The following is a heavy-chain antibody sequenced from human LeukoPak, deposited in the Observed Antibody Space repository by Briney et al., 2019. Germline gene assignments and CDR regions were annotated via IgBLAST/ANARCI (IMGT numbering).Heavy chain of an antibody. CDR1: GYTFTSYD. CDR2: MNPNSGNT. V-gene: IGHV1-8*03. CDR3: ARFVGATAFDI. Sequence: GASVKVSCKASGYTFTSYDINWVRQATGQGLEWMGWMNPNSGNTGYAQKFQGRVTITRNTSISTAYMELSSLRSEDTAVYYGARFVGATAFDIWGQGTMVTVSS. D-gene: IGHD1-26*01. J-gene: IGHJ3*02.